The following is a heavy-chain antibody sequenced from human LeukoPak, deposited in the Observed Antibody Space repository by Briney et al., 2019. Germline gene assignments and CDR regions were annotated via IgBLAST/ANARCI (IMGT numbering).Heavy chain of an antibody. D-gene: IGHD5-18*01. CDR3: ARGPLKGYSYGFDY. CDR1: GGSISISTYY. V-gene: IGHV4-39*07. Sequence: PSETLSLTCSVSGGSISISTYYWGWIRQPPGKGLEWIGSVYFSGSTYCNPSLKSRVTISVDRSKNQFSLKLSSVTAADTAVYYCARGPLKGYSYGFDYWGQGTLVTVSS. J-gene: IGHJ4*02. CDR2: VYFSGST.